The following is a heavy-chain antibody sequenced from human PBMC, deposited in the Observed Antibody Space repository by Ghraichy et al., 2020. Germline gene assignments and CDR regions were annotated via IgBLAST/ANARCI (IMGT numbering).Heavy chain of an antibody. Sequence: ASVNVSCKASGYTFTGYYIHWVRQAPGQGPEWMGQINPNSGGTNYAQKFQGRVTMTRDTSISTAYMELTSLRSDDTAIYYCARVGSGSYSPFDYWGQGTLVTVSS. J-gene: IGHJ4*02. CDR2: INPNSGGT. CDR1: GYTFTGYY. CDR3: ARVGSGSYSPFDY. V-gene: IGHV1-2*06. D-gene: IGHD1-26*01.